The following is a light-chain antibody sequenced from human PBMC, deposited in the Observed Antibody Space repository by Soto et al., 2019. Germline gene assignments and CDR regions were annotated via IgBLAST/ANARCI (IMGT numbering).Light chain of an antibody. J-gene: IGKJ1*01. V-gene: IGKV1-5*03. Sequence: DIQMTQSPSTLSASVGDRVTITCRASQSISSWLAWYQQKPGKVPKLLIYKASNLASGVPSRFSGSGSGTEFTLTISSLQPDDSATYYCQQYMWTFGQGTKVDIK. CDR1: QSISSW. CDR3: QQYMWT. CDR2: KAS.